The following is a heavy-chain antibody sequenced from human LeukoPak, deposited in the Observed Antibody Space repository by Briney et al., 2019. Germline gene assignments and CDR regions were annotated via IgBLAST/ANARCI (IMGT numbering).Heavy chain of an antibody. Sequence: PGGSLRLSCAASGFTFSGSAIHWVRQSFGKGLEWIGHIDKEKNSYATASAYAVSGEGRFTVSRDDSKNMAFLQMSGLKTEDTALYFCTRDSGTYNWLDPWGQGTLVTVSS. D-gene: IGHD1-26*01. CDR2: IDKEKNSYATAS. J-gene: IGHJ5*02. V-gene: IGHV3-73*01. CDR1: GFTFSGSA. CDR3: TRDSGTYNWLDP.